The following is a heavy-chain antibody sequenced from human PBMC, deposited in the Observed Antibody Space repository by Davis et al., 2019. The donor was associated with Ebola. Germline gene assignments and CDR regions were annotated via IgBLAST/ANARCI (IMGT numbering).Heavy chain of an antibody. CDR1: GFTFTSSA. D-gene: IGHD4-17*01. V-gene: IGHV1-58*01. Sequence: SVKVSCKASGFTFTSSAVQWVRQARGQRLEWIGWIVVGSGNTNYAQKFQERVTITRDMSTSTAYMELSSLRSEDTAVYYCAADIYGDDAYYYYYMDVWGKGTTVTVSS. CDR2: IVVGSGNT. J-gene: IGHJ6*03. CDR3: AADIYGDDAYYYYYMDV.